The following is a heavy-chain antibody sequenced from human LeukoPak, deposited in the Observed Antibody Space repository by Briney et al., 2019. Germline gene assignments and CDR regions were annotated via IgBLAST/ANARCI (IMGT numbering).Heavy chain of an antibody. CDR1: GFTFSSHA. Sequence: GGSLRLSCAASGFTFSSHAMNWVRQAPGKGLEWVSGISTTGGRTWYSDSVKGRFIVSRDNSKNTVYLQMNSLRAEDTAVYFCAKDGYYYDSSVYPNYFYYYYFMDVWGKGTTVTVAS. V-gene: IGHV3-23*01. D-gene: IGHD3-22*01. J-gene: IGHJ6*03. CDR3: AKDGYYYDSSVYPNYFYYYYFMDV. CDR2: ISTTGGRT.